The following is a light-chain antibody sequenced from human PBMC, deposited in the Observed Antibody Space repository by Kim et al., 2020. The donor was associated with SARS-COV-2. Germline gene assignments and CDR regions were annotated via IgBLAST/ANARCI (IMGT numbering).Light chain of an antibody. Sequence: DIQMTQSPSSLSASVGDRVTITCRACQSISSYLNWYQQKPGKAPKLLIYAASSLQSGVPSRFSGSGSGTDFTLTISSLQPEDFATYYCQQSYSMPPITFGQGTRLEIK. CDR2: AAS. V-gene: IGKV1-39*01. CDR1: QSISSY. CDR3: QQSYSMPPIT. J-gene: IGKJ5*01.